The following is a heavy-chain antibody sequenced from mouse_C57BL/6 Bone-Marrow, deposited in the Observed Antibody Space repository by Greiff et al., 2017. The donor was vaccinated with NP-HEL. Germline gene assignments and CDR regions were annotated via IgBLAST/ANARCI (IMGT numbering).Heavy chain of an antibody. D-gene: IGHD2-4*01. CDR3: AREGVYDYDERFAY. J-gene: IGHJ3*01. V-gene: IGHV1-81*01. CDR1: GYTFTSYG. Sequence: QVQLQQSGAELARPGASVKLSCKASGYTFTSYGISWVKQRTGQGLEWIGEFYPRSGNTYYNEKFKGKATLTADKSSSTAYMELRSLTSEDSAVYFCAREGVYDYDERFAYWGQGTLVTVSA. CDR2: FYPRSGNT.